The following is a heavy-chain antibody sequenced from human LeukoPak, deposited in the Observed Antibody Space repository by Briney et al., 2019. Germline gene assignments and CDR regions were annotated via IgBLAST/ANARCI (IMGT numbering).Heavy chain of an antibody. CDR2: INHSGST. Sequence: SETLSLTCAVYGGSFSGYYWSWIRQPPGKGLEWIGEINHSGSTNYNPSLKGRVTISVDTSKNQFSLKLSSVTAADTAVYYCVSGWYWYYFDYWGQGTLVTVSS. D-gene: IGHD2-8*02. CDR1: GGSFSGYY. V-gene: IGHV4-34*01. CDR3: VSGWYWYYFDY. J-gene: IGHJ4*02.